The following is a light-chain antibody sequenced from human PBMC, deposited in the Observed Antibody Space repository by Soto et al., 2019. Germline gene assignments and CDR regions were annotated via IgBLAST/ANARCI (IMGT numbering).Light chain of an antibody. V-gene: IGLV1-44*01. CDR1: NSNIGSNT. CDR2: CRD. Sequence: QSVLMQPPSASGAPGQRVTISCSGRNSNIGSNTVSWYHQLPGTAPKVVIYCRDQRPSGVPDRLSASKSGTSASLAIGGLQSADEGDYYCVSYDDKLNGWVFGEGTKLTVL. J-gene: IGLJ3*02. CDR3: VSYDDKLNGWV.